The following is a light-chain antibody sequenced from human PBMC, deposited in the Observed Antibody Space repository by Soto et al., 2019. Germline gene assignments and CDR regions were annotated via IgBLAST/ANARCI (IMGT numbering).Light chain of an antibody. J-gene: IGLJ2*01. CDR3: AAWDDSLNGPV. Sequence: QSVLTQPPSSSGTPGQRVSISCSESSSNIGSNTVNWYQQLPGTAPKLLIYSNNQRPSGVPDRFSGSKSGTSASLAISGLHSEDEADYYCAAWDDSLNGPVFGGGTKVT. CDR1: SSNIGSNT. CDR2: SNN. V-gene: IGLV1-44*01.